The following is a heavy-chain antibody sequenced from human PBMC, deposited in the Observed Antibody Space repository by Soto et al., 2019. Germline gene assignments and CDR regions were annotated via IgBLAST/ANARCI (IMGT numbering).Heavy chain of an antibody. J-gene: IGHJ3*02. Sequence: GASVKVSCKASGYTFTGYYMHWVRQAPGQGLEWMGWINPNSGGTNYAQKFQGWVTMTRDTSISTAYMELSRLRSDDTAVYYCARVRRYSYGSVGAFDIWGQGTMVTVSS. CDR2: INPNSGGT. V-gene: IGHV1-2*04. CDR3: ARVRRYSYGSVGAFDI. CDR1: GYTFTGYY. D-gene: IGHD5-18*01.